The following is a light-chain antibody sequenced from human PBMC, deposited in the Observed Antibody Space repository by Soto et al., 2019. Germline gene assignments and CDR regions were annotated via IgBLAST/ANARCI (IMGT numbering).Light chain of an antibody. CDR3: QQYNDWPQT. Sequence: EIVLTQSPGTLSLSPGERATLSCRASQSVSSSYLAWYQQKPGQAPRLLIYGASSRATGIPDRFSGSGSGTEFTLTIISLQSEDFALYYCQQYNDWPQTFGQGTKVDIK. CDR2: GAS. CDR1: QSVSSSY. V-gene: IGKV3-20*01. J-gene: IGKJ1*01.